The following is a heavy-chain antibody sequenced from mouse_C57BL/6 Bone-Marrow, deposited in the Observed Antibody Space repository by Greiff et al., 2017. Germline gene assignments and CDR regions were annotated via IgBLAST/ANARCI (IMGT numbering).Heavy chain of an antibody. D-gene: IGHD1-1*01. J-gene: IGHJ2*01. V-gene: IGHV3-6*01. CDR3: AREANSYGSSPYYFDY. CDR2: ISYDGSN. CDR1: GYSITSGYY. Sequence: EVQLQQSGPGLVKPSQSLSLTCSVTGYSITSGYYWNWIRQFPGNKLEWMGYISYDGSNNYNPSLKNRISITRDTSKNQFFLKLNSVPTEDTATYYCAREANSYGSSPYYFDYWGQGTTLTVSS.